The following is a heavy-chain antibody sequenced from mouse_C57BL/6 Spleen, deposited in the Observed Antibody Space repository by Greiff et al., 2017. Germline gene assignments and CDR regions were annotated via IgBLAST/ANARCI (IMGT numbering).Heavy chain of an antibody. CDR2: ISSGSSTI. V-gene: IGHV5-17*01. CDR3: ARVYYYGSSFDY. D-gene: IGHD1-1*01. Sequence: EVKLMESGGGLVKPGGSLKLSCAASGFTFSDYGMHWVRQAPEKRLEWVAYISSGSSTIYYADTVKGRFTFSRDNAKNTLFLQMTSLTSEDSAMYYCARVYYYGSSFDYWGQGTTLTVSS. J-gene: IGHJ2*01. CDR1: GFTFSDYG.